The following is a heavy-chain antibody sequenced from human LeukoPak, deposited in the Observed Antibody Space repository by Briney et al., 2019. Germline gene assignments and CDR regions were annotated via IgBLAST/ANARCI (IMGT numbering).Heavy chain of an antibody. Sequence: GGSLRLSCAASGFTFSSYAMSWVRQAPGKGLEWVSVIYSGGSTYYADSVKGRFTISRHNSKNTRYLQMNSLRAEDTAVYYCASLIAAAGNFDYWGQETLVTVSS. D-gene: IGHD6-13*01. J-gene: IGHJ4*02. V-gene: IGHV3-53*04. CDR2: IYSGGST. CDR3: ASLIAAAGNFDY. CDR1: GFTFSSYA.